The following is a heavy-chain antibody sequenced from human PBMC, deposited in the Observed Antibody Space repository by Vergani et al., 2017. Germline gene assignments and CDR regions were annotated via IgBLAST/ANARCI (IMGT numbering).Heavy chain of an antibody. CDR3: ARAARAVAANWCYP. D-gene: IGHD6-19*01. CDR2: IYHSGST. CDR1: GGSISSGGYS. J-gene: IGHJ5*02. V-gene: IGHV4-30-2*01. Sequence: QLQLQESGSGLVKPSQTLSLTCAVSGGSISSGGYSWSWIRQPPGKGLEWIGYIYHSGSTYYNPSLKSRVTISVDRSKNQFSLKLISVTAADTAVYYCARAARAVAANWCYPWGQGTLVTVSS.